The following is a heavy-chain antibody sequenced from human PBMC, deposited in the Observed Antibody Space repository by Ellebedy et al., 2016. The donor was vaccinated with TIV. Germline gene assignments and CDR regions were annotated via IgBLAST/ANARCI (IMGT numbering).Heavy chain of an antibody. CDR3: ARIRGYCLDY. J-gene: IGHJ4*02. CDR1: GGSISSYY. D-gene: IGHD5-18*01. CDR2: ISYSGST. Sequence: MPSETLSLTCTVSGGSISSYYWSWIRQPPGKGLEWIGYISYSGSTNYNPSLKTRVTISIDTSKNQFSLKLRSVTAADTDMYYCARIRGYCLDYWGQGTLVTVSA. V-gene: IGHV4-59*01.